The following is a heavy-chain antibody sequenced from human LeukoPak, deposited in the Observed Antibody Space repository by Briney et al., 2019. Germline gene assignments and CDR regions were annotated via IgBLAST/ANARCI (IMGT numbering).Heavy chain of an antibody. V-gene: IGHV3-9*01. J-gene: IGHJ4*02. Sequence: GGSLRLSCAASGFTFDDYAMHWVRQAPGKGLEWVSGISWNSGSIGYADSVKGRFTISRDNAKNSLYLQMNSLRAEDTALYYCAKADSSGWYWGFDYWGQGTLVTVSS. CDR2: ISWNSGSI. D-gene: IGHD6-19*01. CDR1: GFTFDDYA. CDR3: AKADSSGWYWGFDY.